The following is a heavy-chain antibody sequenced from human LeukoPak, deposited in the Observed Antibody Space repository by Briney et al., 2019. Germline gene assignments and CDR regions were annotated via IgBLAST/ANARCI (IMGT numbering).Heavy chain of an antibody. CDR3: ARHRAVAGTPQGEYYYYPMDV. CDR1: GYIFTSYW. J-gene: IGHJ6*03. V-gene: IGHV5-51*01. Sequence: GESLKISCKASGYIFTSYWIAWVRQMPGKGLEWIGIIYPDDSDTRYSPSFQGQVTISADKSISSVYLQWGSLEASDTAMYYCARHRAVAGTPQGEYYYYPMDVWGKGTTVTVSS. D-gene: IGHD2-15*01. CDR2: IYPDDSDT.